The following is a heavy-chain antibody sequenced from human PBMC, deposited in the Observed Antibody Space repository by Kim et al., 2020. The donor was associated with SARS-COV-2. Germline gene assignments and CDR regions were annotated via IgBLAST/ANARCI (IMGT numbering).Heavy chain of an antibody. CDR2: INSDGSST. CDR1: GFTFSSYW. D-gene: IGHD6-19*01. J-gene: IGHJ4*02. V-gene: IGHV3-74*01. Sequence: GGSLRLSRAASGFTFSSYWMHWVRQAPGKGLVWVSRINSDGSSTTYADSVKGRFTISRDNAKNTLYLQMNSLRAEDTAVYYCARAYSSGCYDYWGQGTLVTVSS. CDR3: ARAYSSGCYDY.